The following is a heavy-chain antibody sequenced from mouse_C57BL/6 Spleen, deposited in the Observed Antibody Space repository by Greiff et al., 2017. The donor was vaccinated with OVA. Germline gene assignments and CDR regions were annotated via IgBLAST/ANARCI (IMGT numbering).Heavy chain of an antibody. J-gene: IGHJ4*01. V-gene: IGHV1-15*01. CDR3: TRREDYYGYAMDY. CDR1: GYTFTDYE. D-gene: IGHD1-1*01. CDR2: IDPETGGT. Sequence: QVQLQQSGAELVRPGASVTLSCKASGYTFTDYEMHWVKQTPVHGLEWIGAIDPETGGTAYNQKFKGKAILTADKSSSTAYMELRSLTSEDSAVYYCTRREDYYGYAMDYWGQGTSVTVSS.